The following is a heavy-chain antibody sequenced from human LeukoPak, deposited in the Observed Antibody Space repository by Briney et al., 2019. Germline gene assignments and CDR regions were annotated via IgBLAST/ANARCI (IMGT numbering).Heavy chain of an antibody. J-gene: IGHJ2*01. CDR3: ARPSTVTGSRYFDL. CDR2: INHSGST. V-gene: IGHV4-34*01. Sequence: SETLSLTCAVYGGSFSGYYWSWIRQPPGKGLEWIGEINHSGSTNYNPSLKSRVTISVDMSKNQFSLKLSSVTAADTAVYYCARPSTVTGSRYFDLWGRGTLVTVSS. CDR1: GGSFSGYY. D-gene: IGHD4-11*01.